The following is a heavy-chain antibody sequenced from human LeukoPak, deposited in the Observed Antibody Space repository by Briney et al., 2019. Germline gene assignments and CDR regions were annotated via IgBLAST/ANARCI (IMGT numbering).Heavy chain of an antibody. V-gene: IGHV4-34*01. CDR2: INHSGST. CDR3: ARARAMVDFDY. Sequence: SETLSLACAVYGGSFSGYYWSWIRQPPGKGLEWIGEINHSGSTNYNPSLKSRGTISVDTSKNQFSLKLSSVTAADTAVYYCARARAMVDFDYWGQGTLVTVSS. CDR1: GGSFSGYY. J-gene: IGHJ4*02. D-gene: IGHD5-18*01.